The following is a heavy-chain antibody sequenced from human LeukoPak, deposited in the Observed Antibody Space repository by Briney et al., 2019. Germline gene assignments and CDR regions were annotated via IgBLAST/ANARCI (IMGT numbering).Heavy chain of an antibody. CDR2: IKQDGSEK. J-gene: IGHJ4*02. CDR1: GFTFSQYW. V-gene: IGHV3-7*01. CDR3: ARVMATQDY. Sequence: AGGSLRLSCAASGFTFSQYWMSWVRQAPGKGLEWVANIKQDGSEKYYVDSVKGRFTISRDSAKNSLYLQMNSLRAEDTAVYYCARVMATQDYWGQGTLVTVSS. D-gene: IGHD5-24*01.